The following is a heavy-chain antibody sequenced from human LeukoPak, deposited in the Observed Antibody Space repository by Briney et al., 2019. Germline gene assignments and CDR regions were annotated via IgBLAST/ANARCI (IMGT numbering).Heavy chain of an antibody. J-gene: IGHJ2*01. Sequence: GGSLRLSCAASGFTFSTNRMNWVRQAPGKGLEWVSSISGSSYIFYADSVKGRFTISRDNAKNSPYLQMNSLRAEDTAVYYCAGSIYDSGSYYWYFDLWGRGTLVTVSS. CDR2: ISGSSYI. CDR3: AGSIYDSGSYYWYFDL. V-gene: IGHV3-21*01. CDR1: GFTFSTNR. D-gene: IGHD3-10*01.